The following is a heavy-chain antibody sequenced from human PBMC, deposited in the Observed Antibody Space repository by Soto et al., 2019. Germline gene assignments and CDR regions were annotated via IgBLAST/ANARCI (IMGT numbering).Heavy chain of an antibody. CDR1: GFKFMLYG. CDR2: ISHDGTAQ. D-gene: IGHD2-15*01. Sequence: QVYLVESGGGVVQPGTSLRLSCATSGFKFMLYGMHWVRQTPDKGLEWVATISHDGTAQYHAESVKGRFTISRDDSQKTVYLQMNGLRGEDTAVYYCVRGYGGYSGDHCGQGALVIVSS. CDR3: VRGYGGYSGDH. V-gene: IGHV3-30*03. J-gene: IGHJ4*02.